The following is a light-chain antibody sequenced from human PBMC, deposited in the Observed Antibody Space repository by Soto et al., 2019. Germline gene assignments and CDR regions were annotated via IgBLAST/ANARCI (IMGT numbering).Light chain of an antibody. CDR2: EVS. CDR3: SSYTSSGTL. V-gene: IGLV2-14*01. CDR1: SSDVGSYNY. Sequence: QSALTQPASVSGSPGQSITISCTGTSSDVGSYNYVSRYQQHPGKAPKLMIYEVSNRPSGVSSRFSGSKSGNTASLTISGLQAEDEADYYCSSYTSSGTLFGTGTKVTVL. J-gene: IGLJ1*01.